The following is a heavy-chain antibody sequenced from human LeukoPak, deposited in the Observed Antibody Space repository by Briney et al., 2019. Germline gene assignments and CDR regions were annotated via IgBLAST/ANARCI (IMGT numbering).Heavy chain of an antibody. CDR3: ARDEYYYGSGRRSRAFDI. CDR2: IKQDGSEK. J-gene: IGHJ3*02. CDR1: GFTFSSAW. V-gene: IGHV3-7*01. D-gene: IGHD3-10*01. Sequence: GGSLRLSCAASGFTFSSAWMSWVRQAPGKGLEWVANIKQDGSEKYYVDSVKGRFTISRDNAKNSLYLQMNSLRAEDTAVYYCARDEYYYGSGRRSRAFDIWGQGTMVTVSS.